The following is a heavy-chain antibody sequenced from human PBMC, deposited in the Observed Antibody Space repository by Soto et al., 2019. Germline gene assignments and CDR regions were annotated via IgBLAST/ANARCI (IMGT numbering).Heavy chain of an antibody. CDR1: GGSISSGGYY. CDR3: ARVCGGDCHYGMDV. Sequence: QVQLQESGPGLLNPSQTLSLPCTVSGGSISSGGYYWSWIRQHPVKRLEWIGYIYYRGSTYYNPSLKSRVTISVDTSKNQFSLKLSSVTAADTAVYYCARVCGGDCHYGMDVWGQGTTVTVSS. CDR2: IYYRGST. D-gene: IGHD2-21*02. J-gene: IGHJ6*02. V-gene: IGHV4-31*03.